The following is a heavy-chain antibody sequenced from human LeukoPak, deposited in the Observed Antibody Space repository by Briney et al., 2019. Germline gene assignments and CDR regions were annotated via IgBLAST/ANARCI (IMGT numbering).Heavy chain of an antibody. CDR2: ISYDGSNK. Sequence: GGSLRLSCAASGFTFSSYAMHWVRQAPGKGLEWVAVISYDGSNKYYADSVKGRFTISRDNSKNTLYLQMNSLRAEDTAVYYCAKDHRQDYDFRSGYYRDYYYMDVWGKGTTVTVSS. CDR3: AKDHRQDYDFRSGYYRDYYYMDV. CDR1: GFTFSSYA. D-gene: IGHD3-3*01. J-gene: IGHJ6*03. V-gene: IGHV3-30-3*01.